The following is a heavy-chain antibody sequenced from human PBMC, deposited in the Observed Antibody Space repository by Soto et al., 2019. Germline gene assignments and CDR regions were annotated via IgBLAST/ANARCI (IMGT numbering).Heavy chain of an antibody. V-gene: IGHV3-30*04. CDR3: AREVETRKWYFDN. CDR1: GFTFRDYS. CDR2: ISSDARFT. D-gene: IGHD2-8*01. Sequence: QVQLMESGGSVVRPGGSLRLSYATSGFTFRDYSMHWFRQTPDKGLEWVAVISSDARFTFYAASVKGRCTISRDNSKNTLYLQINSLRGEDAAVYFCAREVETRKWYFDNWGQGIVVTVSA. J-gene: IGHJ4*02.